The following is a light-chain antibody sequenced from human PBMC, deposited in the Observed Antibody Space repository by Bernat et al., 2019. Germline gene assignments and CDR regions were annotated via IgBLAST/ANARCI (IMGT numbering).Light chain of an antibody. CDR3: SSYAGSNKRA. CDR1: SSDVGDYNY. Sequence: QSALTQPPSASGSPGQSVTISCTGTSSDVGDYNYVSWYQQHPGRAPELIISDVNKRPSGVPARFSGSKSGNTASLTVSGLQAEDEADYYCSSYAGSNKRAFGGGTKLTVL. CDR2: DVN. V-gene: IGLV2-8*01. J-gene: IGLJ3*02.